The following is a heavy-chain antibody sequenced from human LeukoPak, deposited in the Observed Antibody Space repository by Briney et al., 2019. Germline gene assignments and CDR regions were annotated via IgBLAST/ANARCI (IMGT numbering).Heavy chain of an antibody. CDR3: AKDLSDRRFLEWLSAFDI. CDR2: ISGSGGST. V-gene: IGHV3-23*01. J-gene: IGHJ3*02. D-gene: IGHD3-3*01. CDR1: GFTFSSYA. Sequence: GGSLRLSCAASGFTFSSYAMSWVRQAPGKGLEWVSAISGSGGSTYYADSVKGRFTISRDNSKNTLYLQMNSLRAEDTAVYYCAKDLSDRRFLEWLSAFDIWGQGTMVTVSS.